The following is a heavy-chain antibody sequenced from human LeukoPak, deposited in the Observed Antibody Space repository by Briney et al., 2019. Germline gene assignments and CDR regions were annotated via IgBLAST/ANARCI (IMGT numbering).Heavy chain of an antibody. V-gene: IGHV4-61*08. Sequence: SETLSLTCIVSGGSISSGGYYWSWIRQPPGKGLEWIGEINKAGSTNYNPSFKSRLTLSLDTSKNQMFLNLSSVTAADTAVYYCARGQFAFDIWGQGTTAIVSS. D-gene: IGHD5-24*01. CDR1: GGSISSGGYY. J-gene: IGHJ3*02. CDR2: INKAGST. CDR3: ARGQFAFDI.